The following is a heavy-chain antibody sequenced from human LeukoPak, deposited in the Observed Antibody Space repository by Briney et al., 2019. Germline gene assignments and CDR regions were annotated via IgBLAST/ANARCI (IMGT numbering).Heavy chain of an antibody. J-gene: IGHJ5*02. Sequence: GESLKISCKGSGYSFTSYRIGWVRQMPGKGLEWMGIIYPGDSDTRYSPSFQGQVTISADKSISTAYLQWSSLKASDTAMYYCARGGIAVANSNWFDPWGQGTLVTVSS. CDR2: IYPGDSDT. D-gene: IGHD6-19*01. CDR3: ARGGIAVANSNWFDP. CDR1: GYSFTSYR. V-gene: IGHV5-51*01.